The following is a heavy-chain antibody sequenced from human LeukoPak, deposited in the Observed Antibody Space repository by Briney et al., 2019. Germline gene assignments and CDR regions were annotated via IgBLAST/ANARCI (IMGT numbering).Heavy chain of an antibody. CDR3: ATARSHYLGRDY. Sequence: ASVRVCCKVSRYTLTELSMHWVRQAPGKGLGWMGGFDPEDGETIYAQKFQGRVTMTEDTSTDTAYMELSSMRSEDTAVYYCATARSHYLGRDYWGQGTLVTVSS. CDR1: RYTLTELS. CDR2: FDPEDGET. V-gene: IGHV1-24*01. D-gene: IGHD7-27*01. J-gene: IGHJ4*02.